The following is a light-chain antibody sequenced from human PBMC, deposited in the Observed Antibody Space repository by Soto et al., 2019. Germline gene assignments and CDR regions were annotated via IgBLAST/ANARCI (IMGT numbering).Light chain of an antibody. V-gene: IGLV1-40*01. CDR2: GNS. J-gene: IGLJ1*01. CDR3: QSYESSYNYV. Sequence: QSVLTQPPSVSGAPGQRVTISCTGSSSNIGAGYDVHWYQQLPGTAPKLLIYGNSNRPSGVPDRFSGSKSGTSASLAITGLQAEDEADYYCQSYESSYNYVLGTGTKV. CDR1: SSNIGAGYD.